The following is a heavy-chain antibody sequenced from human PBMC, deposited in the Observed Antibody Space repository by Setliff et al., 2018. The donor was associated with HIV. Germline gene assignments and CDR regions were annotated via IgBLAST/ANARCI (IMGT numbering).Heavy chain of an antibody. D-gene: IGHD3-10*01. J-gene: IGHJ5*02. CDR3: ARHRQISDWFDP. Sequence: SETLSLTCTVSGGSISNSRYYWGWIRQPPGKGLEWIGIMNSKGESFYNASFTNGVLISIDTSKNRFSLTMTSVTAADTAVYYCARHRQISDWFDPWGQGILVTVSS. V-gene: IGHV4-39*01. CDR1: GGSISNSRYY. CDR2: MNSKGES.